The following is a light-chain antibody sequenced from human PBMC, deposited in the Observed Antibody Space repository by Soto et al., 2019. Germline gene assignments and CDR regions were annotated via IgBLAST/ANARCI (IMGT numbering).Light chain of an antibody. Sequence: EIVLTQSPGTLSLSPGEIATLSCRASQSVINYLAWYQQKPGQAPRLLIYDTSNRATGIPARFSGSGSGTDFTLIISSLEPEDFAVYYCQQRANWPLTLGGGTKVDIK. CDR3: QQRANWPLT. J-gene: IGKJ4*01. CDR2: DTS. CDR1: QSVINY. V-gene: IGKV3-11*01.